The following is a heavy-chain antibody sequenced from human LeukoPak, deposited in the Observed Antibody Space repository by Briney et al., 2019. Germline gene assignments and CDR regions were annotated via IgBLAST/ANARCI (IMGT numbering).Heavy chain of an antibody. D-gene: IGHD1-26*01. CDR3: ARRGSYQYNYFDY. CDR1: EYSFTSYW. Sequence: GESLKISSKGSEYSFTSYWIGWVRQMPGKGLEWMGVIYPGDSDTRYSPSFQGQVTISADKSISTAYLQWSSLKASDTAMYYCARRGSYQYNYFDYWGQGTLVTVSS. CDR2: IYPGDSDT. V-gene: IGHV5-51*01. J-gene: IGHJ4*02.